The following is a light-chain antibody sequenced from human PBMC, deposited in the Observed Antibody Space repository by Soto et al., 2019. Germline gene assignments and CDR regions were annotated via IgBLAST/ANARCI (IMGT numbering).Light chain of an antibody. CDR3: CSYVGIRNFV. J-gene: IGLJ3*02. CDR2: EVN. V-gene: IGLV2-23*02. CDR1: SSDIGGFDL. Sequence: QSALTQPDSLSGSPGQSITISCTGSSSDIGGFDLFSWYQQHPGKAPKLLLYEVNKRPSGVSNRFFGSKSCNTASLTISGRQADEEAYDYCCSYVGIRNFVFGGGTKVTVL.